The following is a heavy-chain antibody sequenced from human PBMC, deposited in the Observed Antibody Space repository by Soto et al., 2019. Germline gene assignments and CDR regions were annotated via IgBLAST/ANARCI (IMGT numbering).Heavy chain of an antibody. CDR2: IYYSGST. CDR1: GGSISSYY. D-gene: IGHD2-2*01. Sequence: PSETLSLTCTVSGGSISSYYWSWIRQPPGKGLEWIGYIYYSGSTNYNPSLKSRVTISVDTSKNQFSLKLSSVTAADTAVYYCARGHVVPAEMTYNWFGPWGQGTLVTVSS. J-gene: IGHJ5*02. V-gene: IGHV4-59*01. CDR3: ARGHVVPAEMTYNWFGP.